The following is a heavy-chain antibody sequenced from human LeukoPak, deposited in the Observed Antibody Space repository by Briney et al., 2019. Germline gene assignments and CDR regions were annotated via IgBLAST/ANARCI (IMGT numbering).Heavy chain of an antibody. D-gene: IGHD1-26*01. J-gene: IGHJ4*02. CDR2: IYYSGST. CDR3: AREGRYIVGATDFYYFDY. CDR1: GGSIRSYY. V-gene: IGHV4-59*01. Sequence: SETLSLTCTVSGGSIRSYYWSWIRQPPGKGLEWIGYIYYSGSTNYNPSLKSRVTISVDTSKNQFSLKLSSVTAADTAVYYCAREGRYIVGATDFYYFDYWGQGTLVTVSS.